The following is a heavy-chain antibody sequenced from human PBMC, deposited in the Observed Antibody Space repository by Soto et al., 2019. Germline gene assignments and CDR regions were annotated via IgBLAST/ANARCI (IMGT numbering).Heavy chain of an antibody. J-gene: IGHJ6*02. D-gene: IGHD4-17*01. CDR2: ISYDGSNK. CDR3: AKILQLGDYAYYYYGMDV. V-gene: IGHV3-30*18. Sequence: GGSLRLSCAASGFTFSSCGIHWVRQAPGKGLEWVAVISYDGSNKYYADSVKGRFTISRDNSKNTLYLQMNSLRAEDTAVYYCAKILQLGDYAYYYYGMDVWGQGTTVTVSS. CDR1: GFTFSSCG.